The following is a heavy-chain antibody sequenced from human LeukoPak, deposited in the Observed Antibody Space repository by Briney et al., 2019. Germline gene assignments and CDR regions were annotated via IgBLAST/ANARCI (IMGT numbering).Heavy chain of an antibody. D-gene: IGHD1-26*01. CDR2: IRSKANNYAT. CDR3: ARDGVGAFDI. Sequence: GGSLKLSCAASGFTFSGSAIHWVRQASGKGLEWVGRIRSKANNYATVYAASVKGRFTISRDDSKNTAYLQMNSLKTEDTAVYYCARDGVGAFDIWGQGTMVTVSS. CDR1: GFTFSGSA. J-gene: IGHJ3*02. V-gene: IGHV3-73*01.